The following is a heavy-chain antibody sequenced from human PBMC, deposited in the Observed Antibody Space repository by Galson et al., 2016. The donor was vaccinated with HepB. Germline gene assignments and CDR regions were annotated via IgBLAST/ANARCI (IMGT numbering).Heavy chain of an antibody. D-gene: IGHD1-1*01. CDR1: GYSISSGYC. CDR2: ICHSGNT. Sequence: ETLSLTCAVSGYSISSGYCWGWIRQPPGKGLERIGNICHSGNTYFNPSLESRVTISVDTSKNRFSLEVNSVTAADTAVYYCARDPTRPWANDASDIWGQGTMVTVSS. J-gene: IGHJ3*02. CDR3: ARDPTRPWANDASDI. V-gene: IGHV4-38-2*02.